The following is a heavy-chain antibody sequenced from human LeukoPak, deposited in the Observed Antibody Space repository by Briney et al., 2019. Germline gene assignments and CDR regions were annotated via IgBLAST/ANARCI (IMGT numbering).Heavy chain of an antibody. J-gene: IGHJ3*02. CDR1: GGSISSYY. Sequence: SETLSLTCTVSGGSISSYYWSWIRQPPGKGLEWIGYICYSGSTNYNPSLKSRVTISVDTSKNQFSLKLSSVTAADTAVYYCARPSSGYYNDAFDIWGQGTMVTVSS. CDR3: ARPSSGYYNDAFDI. V-gene: IGHV4-59*01. CDR2: ICYSGST. D-gene: IGHD3-22*01.